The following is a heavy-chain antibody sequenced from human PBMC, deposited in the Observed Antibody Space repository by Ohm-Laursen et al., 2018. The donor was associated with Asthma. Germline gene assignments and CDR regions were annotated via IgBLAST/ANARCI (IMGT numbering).Heavy chain of an antibody. V-gene: IGHV3-33*01. CDR1: GFTFSTYG. CDR2: IWYDGTIT. Sequence: SLRLSCTASGFTFSTYGMHWVRQAPGKGLEWVAVIWYDGTITYYADSLKGRLSVSRDNSKNTLFLQMNRLRVEDTAIYYCARDSGMAVVVDAFDLWGQGTMVTVSS. D-gene: IGHD6-19*01. CDR3: ARDSGMAVVVDAFDL. J-gene: IGHJ3*01.